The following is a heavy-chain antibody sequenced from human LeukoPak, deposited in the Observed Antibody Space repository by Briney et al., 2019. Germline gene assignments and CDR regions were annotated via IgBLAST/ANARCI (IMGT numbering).Heavy chain of an antibody. V-gene: IGHV4-39*07. D-gene: IGHD1-1*01. CDR1: GGSISSSSYY. J-gene: IGHJ4*02. CDR2: IYYSGST. CDR3: ARAPYSWKDVGLDY. Sequence: SETLSLTCTVSGGSISSSSYYWGWIRQPPGKGLEWIGSIYYSGSTYYNPSLKSRVTISVDTSNNQFSLKLSSVTAADTAVYYCARAPYSWKDVGLDYWGQGILVTVSS.